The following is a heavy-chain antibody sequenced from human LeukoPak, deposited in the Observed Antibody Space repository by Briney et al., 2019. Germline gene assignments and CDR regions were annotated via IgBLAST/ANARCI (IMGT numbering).Heavy chain of an antibody. CDR3: ARGLLQERASDI. CDR2: ISYDGSNK. J-gene: IGHJ3*02. D-gene: IGHD3-22*01. Sequence: GGSLRLSCAASGFTFSSYAMHWVRQAPGKGLEWVAVISYDGSNKYYADSVKGRFTISRDNSKNTLYLQMNSLRAEDTAVYYCARGLLQERASDIWGRGTMVTVSS. V-gene: IGHV3-30-3*01. CDR1: GFTFSSYA.